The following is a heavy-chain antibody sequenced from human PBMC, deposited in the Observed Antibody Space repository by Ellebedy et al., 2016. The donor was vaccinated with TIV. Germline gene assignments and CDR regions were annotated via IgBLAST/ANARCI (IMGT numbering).Heavy chain of an antibody. D-gene: IGHD2-21*01. CDR2: IYSGGST. V-gene: IGHV3-53*01. J-gene: IGHJ4*02. CDR3: AGIPSTGY. CDR1: GFTVNNNY. Sequence: PGGSLRLSCAASGFTVNNNYMSWGRQAPGTGLGWVSVIYSGGSTYYAYYVKGRFTISRDNSKNTLYLQMNILRAEDTAVYYCAGIPSTGYWGQGTLVTVSS.